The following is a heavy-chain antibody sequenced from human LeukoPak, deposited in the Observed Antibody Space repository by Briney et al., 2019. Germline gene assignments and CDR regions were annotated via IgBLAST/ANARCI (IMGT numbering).Heavy chain of an antibody. Sequence: GESLKISCKGSGYSFTXYXIGWVRQMPGXGLXXXXXIYPGDSDTRYSPSFQGQVTISADKSISTAYLQWSSLKASDTAMYYCARLVKEGIAVAGNYWGQGTLVTVSS. J-gene: IGHJ4*02. V-gene: IGHV5-51*01. CDR1: GYSFTXYX. CDR3: ARLVKEGIAVAGNY. CDR2: IYPGDSDT. D-gene: IGHD6-19*01.